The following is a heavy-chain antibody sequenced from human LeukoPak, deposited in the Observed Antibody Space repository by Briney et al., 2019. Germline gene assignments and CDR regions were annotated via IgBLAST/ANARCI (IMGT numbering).Heavy chain of an antibody. CDR1: GFTFTTSG. Sequence: GGSLRLSCAASGFTFTTSGMHWVRQAPGKGLEWVAVIWYDGSNKYYADSVKGRFTISRDNSKNTLYLQMNSLRAEDTAVYYCARDGGWFLDYWGQGTLVTVSS. D-gene: IGHD3-10*01. CDR3: ARDGGWFLDY. V-gene: IGHV3-33*01. CDR2: IWYDGSNK. J-gene: IGHJ4*02.